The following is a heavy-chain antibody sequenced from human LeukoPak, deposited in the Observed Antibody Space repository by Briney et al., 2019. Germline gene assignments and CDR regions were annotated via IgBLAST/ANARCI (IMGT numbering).Heavy chain of an antibody. J-gene: IGHJ6*02. CDR1: GFTFSSYA. V-gene: IGHV3-23*01. CDR3: AKDPRSRILVVTAHDYYYGMDV. Sequence: GGSLRLSCAASGFTFSSYAMSWVRQAPGKGLKWVSAISGSGGSTYYADSVKGRFTISRDNSKNTLYLQMNSLRAEDTAVYYCAKDPRSRILVVTAHDYYYGMDVWGQGTTVTVSS. D-gene: IGHD2-21*02. CDR2: ISGSGGST.